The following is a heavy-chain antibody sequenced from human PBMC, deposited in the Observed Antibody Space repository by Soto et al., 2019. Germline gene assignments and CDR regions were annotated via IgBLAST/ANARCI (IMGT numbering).Heavy chain of an antibody. CDR2: INDSGDLR. Sequence: PGGSLRLSCVASGFTFGSYAMSWVRRAPGKGLEWVSTINDSGDLRYYAESVRGRFTISRDNSKNTLYLQVNDLRAEDTARYHCAKAFGDWYPFEKWGLGALVTVP. CDR3: AKAFGDWYPFEK. V-gene: IGHV3-23*01. J-gene: IGHJ4*02. CDR1: GFTFGSYA. D-gene: IGHD6-19*01.